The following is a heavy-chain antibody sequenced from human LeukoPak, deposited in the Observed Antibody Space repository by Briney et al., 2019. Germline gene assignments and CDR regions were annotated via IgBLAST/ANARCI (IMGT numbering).Heavy chain of an antibody. CDR1: GFTFXXXX. Sequence: GGXXRLSCAASGFTFXXXXXXWVRQAPGXXXXXXXXXSSSXXXXYYADSVXXXXXXSRDNAKNSLYLQMNSLRXEDTAVYYCARIVGAPSGRGYYFEYWGQGTLVTVSS. D-gene: IGHD6-19*01. V-gene: IGHV3-21*03. CDR2: XSSSXXXX. CDR3: ARIVGAPSGRGYYFEY. J-gene: IGHJ4*02.